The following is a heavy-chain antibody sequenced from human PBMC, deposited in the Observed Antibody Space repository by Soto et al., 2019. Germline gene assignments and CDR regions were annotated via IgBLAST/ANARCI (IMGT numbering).Heavy chain of an antibody. V-gene: IGHV1-69*01. J-gene: IGHJ3*02. CDR1: GGYFSTYA. CDR2: IVPFGGRA. Sequence: QVQLVQSGAEVKKPGSSVKVSCKASGGYFSTYAISWVRQAPGPGLEWMGGIVPFGGRADYVLRFRGRVTITAAGLTPTVSMDLRSLTSDDTAVSYFALTSGQVTDAFDIWGQGPMVTFFS. CDR3: ALTSGQVTDAFDI. D-gene: IGHD6-25*01.